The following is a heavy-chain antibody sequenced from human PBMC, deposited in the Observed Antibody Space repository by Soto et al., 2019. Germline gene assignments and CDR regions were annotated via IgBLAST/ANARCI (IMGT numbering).Heavy chain of an antibody. Sequence: PGGSLRLSFAASGSSFPNYPMHCVRQTPDKGLEWLAVISHDGVTKNSADSVKGRFSISRDNSRNRLSLEVNSLRTEDTAMYYCVRGGYSSSWERLDPWGQGTQVTVSS. V-gene: IGHV3-30-3*01. CDR2: ISHDGVTK. CDR1: GSSFPNYP. J-gene: IGHJ5*02. CDR3: VRGGYSSSWERLDP. D-gene: IGHD4-4*01.